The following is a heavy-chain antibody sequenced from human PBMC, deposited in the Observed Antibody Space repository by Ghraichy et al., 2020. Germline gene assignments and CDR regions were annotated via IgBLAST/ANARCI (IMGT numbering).Heavy chain of an antibody. CDR3: ARDLMADKGHSGYDPWGLGYYYYGMDV. D-gene: IGHD5-12*01. Sequence: GGSLRLSCAASGFTVSSNYMSWVRQAPGKGLEWVSVIYSGGSTYYADSVKGRFTISRDNSKNTLYLQMNSLRAEDTAVYYCARDLMADKGHSGYDPWGLGYYYYGMDVWGQGTTVTVSS. J-gene: IGHJ6*02. CDR1: GFTVSSNY. CDR2: IYSGGST. V-gene: IGHV3-53*01.